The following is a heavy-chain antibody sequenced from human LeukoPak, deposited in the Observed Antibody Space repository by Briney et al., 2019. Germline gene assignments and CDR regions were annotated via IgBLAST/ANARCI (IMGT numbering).Heavy chain of an antibody. CDR3: ARVGDGYNHP. D-gene: IGHD5-24*01. CDR1: GFTFSSYA. CDR2: IYSGGST. V-gene: IGHV3-53*01. J-gene: IGHJ5*02. Sequence: GGSLRLSCAASGFTFSSYAMSWVRRAPGKGLEWVSVIYSGGSTYYADSVKGRFTISRDNSKNTLYLQMNSLRAEDTAVYYCARVGDGYNHPWGQGTLVTVSS.